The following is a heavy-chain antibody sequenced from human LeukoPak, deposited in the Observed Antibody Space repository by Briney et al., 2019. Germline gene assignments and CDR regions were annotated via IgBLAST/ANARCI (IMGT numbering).Heavy chain of an antibody. Sequence: GGSLRLSCPASGFTFSSYSMNWFRQAQGKGLEWFQSISSSSIYIYYADSVKGRFTISRDNAKNSLYLQMNSLRAEDTAVYYCARDLSGDYLTGSSDYYGMDVWGQGTTVTVSS. CDR2: ISSSSIYI. D-gene: IGHD4-17*01. CDR1: GFTFSSYS. V-gene: IGHV3-21*01. J-gene: IGHJ6*02. CDR3: ARDLSGDYLTGSSDYYGMDV.